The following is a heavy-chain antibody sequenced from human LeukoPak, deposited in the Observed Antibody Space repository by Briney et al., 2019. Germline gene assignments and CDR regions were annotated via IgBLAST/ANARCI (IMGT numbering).Heavy chain of an antibody. CDR3: ARNYYDSSGEL. V-gene: IGHV3-53*01. J-gene: IGHJ4*02. CDR2: IYSGGST. D-gene: IGHD3-22*01. CDR1: GFTVSSNY. Sequence: GGSLRLSCAASGFTVSSNYMSWVRQAPGKGLEWVSVIYSGGSTYYADSVKGRFTISRDNSKNTLYLQMSSLRAEDTAVYYCARNYYDSSGELWGQGTLVTVSS.